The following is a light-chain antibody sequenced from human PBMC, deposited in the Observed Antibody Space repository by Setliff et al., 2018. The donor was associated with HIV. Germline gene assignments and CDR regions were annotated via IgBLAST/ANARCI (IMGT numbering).Light chain of an antibody. CDR1: SSDVGGYNY. J-gene: IGLJ1*01. CDR2: EVR. V-gene: IGLV2-14*01. CDR3: SSYAITNTLP. Sequence: QSVLTQPRSVSESPGQSVTISCTGTSSDVGGYNYVSWYQQHPGKAPKLIIYEVRNRPSGVSNRFSGSKSGNTASLTISGLQAEDEGDYYCSSYAITNTLPFGTGTKVTVL.